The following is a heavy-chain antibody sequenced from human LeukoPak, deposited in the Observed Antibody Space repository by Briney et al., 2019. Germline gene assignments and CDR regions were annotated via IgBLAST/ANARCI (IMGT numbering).Heavy chain of an antibody. D-gene: IGHD3-3*01. CDR1: GGSISSYY. J-gene: IGHJ3*02. CDR2: IYYSGST. CDR3: ARTGPLGVVIPTGAFDI. V-gene: IGHV4-59*01. Sequence: SSETLSLTCTVSGGSISSYYWSWIRQPPGKGLEWIGYIYYSGSTNYNPSLKSRVTISADTSKNQFSLKLSSVTAADTAVYYCARTGPLGVVIPTGAFDIWGQGTMVTVSS.